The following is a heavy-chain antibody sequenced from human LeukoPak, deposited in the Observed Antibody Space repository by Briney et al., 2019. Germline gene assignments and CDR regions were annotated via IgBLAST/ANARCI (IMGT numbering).Heavy chain of an antibody. CDR3: ARFSQYYDSPTHYLDY. J-gene: IGHJ4*02. CDR1: GGSISSGGYY. D-gene: IGHD2/OR15-2a*01. CDR2: IYYSGST. Sequence: PSETLSLTCTVSGGSISSGGYYWRWIRQHPGKGLEWIGYIYYSGSTYYNPSLKTRLTISVDTSKNQFSLRLNSVTAADTAVYYCARFSQYYDSPTHYLDYWGQGILVTVSS. V-gene: IGHV4-31*03.